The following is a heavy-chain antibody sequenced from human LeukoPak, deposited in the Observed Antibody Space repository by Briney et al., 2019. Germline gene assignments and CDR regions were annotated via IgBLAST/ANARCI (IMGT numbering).Heavy chain of an antibody. CDR3: ARSRSGYYEDY. V-gene: IGHV3-7*01. CDR1: GFTFTTYW. J-gene: IGHJ4*02. CDR2: INQDGSGK. D-gene: IGHD3-22*01. Sequence: GGSLRLSCAGSGFTFTTYWMSWVRQAPGKGLEWVANINQDGSGKFYVDSVKGRFTISRDNAKNSLYLQMNSLRAEDTAVYYCARSRSGYYEDYWGQGTLVTVSS.